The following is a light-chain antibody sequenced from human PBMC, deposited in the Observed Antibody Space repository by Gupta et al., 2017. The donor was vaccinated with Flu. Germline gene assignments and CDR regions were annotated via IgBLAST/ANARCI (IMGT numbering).Light chain of an antibody. J-gene: IGKJ3*01. Sequence: VLTQSPATLSLSPGETATLPCRASQSVGGYLVWYQQKPGQAPRLLMYDASNRATGVTPRFSGSGAGTDFTLTISNREPEDVAVYYCQQRSKRPPGFTFGQGTRVNI. CDR3: QQRSKRPPGFT. CDR2: DAS. CDR1: QSVGGY. V-gene: IGKV3-11*01.